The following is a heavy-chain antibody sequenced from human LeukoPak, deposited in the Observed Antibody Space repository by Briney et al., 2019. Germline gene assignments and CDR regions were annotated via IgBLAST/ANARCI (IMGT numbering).Heavy chain of an antibody. CDR3: ARDPSNSSGWRAFFGY. CDR1: GYTFTNYG. J-gene: IGHJ4*02. D-gene: IGHD6-19*01. V-gene: IGHV1-18*01. Sequence: ASVKVSCKASGYTFTNYGISWVRQAPGQGLEWMGWISAYNGDTNYAQKLQGRVTMTTDTSTSTAYMELRSLRSDDTAVYYCARDPSNSSGWRAFFGYWGQGSLVTVSS. CDR2: ISAYNGDT.